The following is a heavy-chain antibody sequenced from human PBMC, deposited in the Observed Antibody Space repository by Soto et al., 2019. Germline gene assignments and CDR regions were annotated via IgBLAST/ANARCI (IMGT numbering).Heavy chain of an antibody. D-gene: IGHD1-26*01. J-gene: IGHJ4*02. V-gene: IGHV4-59*01. CDR3: ARVLSGSSLFDY. CDR1: GGSISIDY. Sequence: SETLSLTCTVPGGSISIDYWSLIRQPPGKGLEWIGYISYSGNTNYNPSLKSLVTISVDTSKKQFSLKLRSVTAADKAVYYCARVLSGSSLFDYWGQGMFVTVSS. CDR2: ISYSGNT.